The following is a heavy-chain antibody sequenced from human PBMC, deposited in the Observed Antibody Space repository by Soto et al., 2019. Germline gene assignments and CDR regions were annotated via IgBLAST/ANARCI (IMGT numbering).Heavy chain of an antibody. CDR1: GGSISSSSYY. CDR2: IYYSGST. Sequence: SETLSLTCTVSGGSISSSSYYWGWIRQPPGKGLEWIGSIYYSGSTYYNPSLKSRVTISVDTSKNQFSLKLSSVTAADTAVYYCARPSTTVVTHWGQGTLVTVSS. V-gene: IGHV4-39*01. D-gene: IGHD4-17*01. CDR3: ARPSTTVVTH. J-gene: IGHJ4*02.